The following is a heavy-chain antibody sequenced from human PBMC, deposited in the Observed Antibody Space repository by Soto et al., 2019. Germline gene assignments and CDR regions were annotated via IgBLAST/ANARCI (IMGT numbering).Heavy chain of an antibody. CDR1: GGTFSSYA. Sequence: SVKVSCKASGGTFSSYAISWVRQAPGQGLEWMGGIIPIFGTANYAQKFQGRVTITADESTSTAYMELSSLRSEDTAVYYCASDRPNYYDSSGYDAFDIWGQGTMVTVSS. J-gene: IGHJ3*02. D-gene: IGHD3-22*01. CDR3: ASDRPNYYDSSGYDAFDI. CDR2: IIPIFGTA. V-gene: IGHV1-69*13.